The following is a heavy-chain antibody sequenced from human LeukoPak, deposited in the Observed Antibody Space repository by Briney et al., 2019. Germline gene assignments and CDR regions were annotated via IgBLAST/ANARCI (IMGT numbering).Heavy chain of an antibody. Sequence: PSQTLSLTCTVSGGSISSGSYYWSWIRQPPGQGLEWIGYIYYSGSTNYNPSLMSRVTISLDTSKNQFSLKLTSVTAADTAVYYCARSGVPQRWGQGTLVTVSS. V-gene: IGHV4-61*01. J-gene: IGHJ4*02. CDR2: IYYSGST. CDR3: ARSGVPQR. CDR1: GGSISSGSYY. D-gene: IGHD7-27*01.